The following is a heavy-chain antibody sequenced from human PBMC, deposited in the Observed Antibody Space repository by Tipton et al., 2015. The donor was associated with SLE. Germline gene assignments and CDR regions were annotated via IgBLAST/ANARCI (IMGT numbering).Heavy chain of an antibody. CDR3: VKDGPRYWNYDYYFDL. CDR2: TYSGGPT. Sequence: SLRLSCAASGFDVSSNYMNWVRQAPGKGLEWVSVTYSGGPTYYADSVKGRFTISRDNSKNTVYLQLSSLRAGDTATYYCVKDGPRYWNYDYYFDLWGRGTLVTVSS. J-gene: IGHJ2*01. V-gene: IGHV3-53*01. D-gene: IGHD1-7*01. CDR1: GFDVSSNY.